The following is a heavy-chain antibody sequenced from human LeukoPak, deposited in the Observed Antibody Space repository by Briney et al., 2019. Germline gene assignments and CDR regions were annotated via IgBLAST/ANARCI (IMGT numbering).Heavy chain of an antibody. CDR1: GFTFSSYA. D-gene: IGHD6-13*01. Sequence: GCLRLSSSPSGFTFSSYAMHWVRQAPGKGLGYVSAISSNGGRTYYADSVKGRFTISRDNSKNTPYLQMSSLRAEDTAVYYCVKDSGNSSSWWFDYWGQGTLVTV. J-gene: IGHJ4*02. CDR2: ISSNGGRT. CDR3: VKDSGNSSSWWFDY. V-gene: IGHV3-64D*09.